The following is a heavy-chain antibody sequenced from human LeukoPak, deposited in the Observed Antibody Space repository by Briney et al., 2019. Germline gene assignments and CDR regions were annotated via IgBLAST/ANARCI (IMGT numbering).Heavy chain of an antibody. CDR3: AKDRDYYGSGSDY. D-gene: IGHD3-10*01. CDR1: VFTFNIYG. Sequence: GGSLRLSCAASVFTFNIYGMHWVRQAPGKGLEWVAGISYDEMYQYYADSVKGRFTTSRDNSKNTLFLQMNSLRAEDTAIYYCAKDRDYYGSGSDYWGQGTLVTVSS. CDR2: ISYDEMYQ. V-gene: IGHV3-30*18. J-gene: IGHJ4*02.